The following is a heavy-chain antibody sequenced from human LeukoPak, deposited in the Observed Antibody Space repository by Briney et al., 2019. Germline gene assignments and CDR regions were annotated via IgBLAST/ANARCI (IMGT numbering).Heavy chain of an antibody. V-gene: IGHV3-21*01. J-gene: IGHJ4*02. D-gene: IGHD6-19*01. Sequence: GGSLRLSCAASGFTFSTHTMNWVRQAPGKGLEWVSSISTSSSYIYFADSVKGRFTISRDNAKNSLYLQMNSLRAEDTAVYYCARALYSSGWYFDYWGQGTLVTVSS. CDR3: ARALYSSGWYFDY. CDR1: GFTFSTHT. CDR2: ISTSSSYI.